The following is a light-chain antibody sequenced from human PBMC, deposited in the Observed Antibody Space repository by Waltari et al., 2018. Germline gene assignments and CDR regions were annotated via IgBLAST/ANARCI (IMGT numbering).Light chain of an antibody. CDR3: QQYNTYTYT. J-gene: IGKJ2*01. Sequence: DIQMTQSPSTLSASVGDRVTITCRASQNINACLAWYQQKPGKAPKVLIYKASNLESGVPSRFSGSGSGTDFTLTISSLQPDDFATYYCQQYNTYTYTFGQGTKLEIK. CDR2: KAS. V-gene: IGKV1-5*03. CDR1: QNINAC.